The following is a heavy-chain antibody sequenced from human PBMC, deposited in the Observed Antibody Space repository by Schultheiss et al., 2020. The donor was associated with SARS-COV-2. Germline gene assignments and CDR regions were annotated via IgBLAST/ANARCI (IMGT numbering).Heavy chain of an antibody. CDR2: ISSSGSTI. J-gene: IGHJ4*02. V-gene: IGHV3-23*01. D-gene: IGHD2-15*01. CDR3: AKPRIGYCSGGSCPAAFDY. CDR1: GFTFSSYA. Sequence: GESLKISCAASGFTFSSYAMSWVRQAPGKGLEWVSYISSSGSTIYYADSVKGRFTISRDNSKNTLYLQMNSLRAEDTAVYYCAKPRIGYCSGGSCPAAFDYWGQGTLVTVSS.